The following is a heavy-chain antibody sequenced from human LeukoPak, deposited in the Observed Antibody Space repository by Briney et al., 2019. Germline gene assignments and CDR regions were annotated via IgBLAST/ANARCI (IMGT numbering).Heavy chain of an antibody. CDR1: GVSLSNKNFY. CDR2: FYYGGAT. CDR3: ARQPLGSLNWFDP. V-gene: IGHV4-39*01. Sequence: SETLSLTCTVSGVSLSNKNFYWGWIRQPPGGGLEWIGSFYYGGATYYKPSLRSRASISGDASRNQFYLRLTSVTAADTAVYYCARQPLGSLNWFDPWGQGTLVTVSS. J-gene: IGHJ5*02. D-gene: IGHD3-16*01.